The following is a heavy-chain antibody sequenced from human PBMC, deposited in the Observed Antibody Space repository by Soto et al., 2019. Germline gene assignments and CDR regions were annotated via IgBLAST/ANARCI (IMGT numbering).Heavy chain of an antibody. D-gene: IGHD3-22*01. Sequence: SETLTLTCTVSGGSISSYYWSWIRQPPGKGLEWIGYIYYSGSTNYNPSLKSRVTISVDTSKNQFSLKMRSVTAADTAVYYCTTTDYYDSSGYPRRDHDAYDIWGQGKMVTV. CDR1: GGSISSYY. V-gene: IGHV4-59*01. CDR2: IYYSGST. CDR3: TTTDYYDSSGYPRRDHDAYDI. J-gene: IGHJ3*02.